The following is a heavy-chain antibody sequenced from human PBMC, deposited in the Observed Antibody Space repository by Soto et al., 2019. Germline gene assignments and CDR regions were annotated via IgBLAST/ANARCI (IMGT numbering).Heavy chain of an antibody. Sequence: SQTLSLTCAISGDSVSSNSAAWNWIRQSPSRGLEWLGRTYYGSKWYNDYAVSVKSRITINPDTSKNQFSLQLNSVTPEDTAVYYCARGSWMVATITYYYYGMDVWGQGTTVTVSS. V-gene: IGHV6-1*01. J-gene: IGHJ6*02. CDR1: GDSVSSNSAA. D-gene: IGHD5-12*01. CDR3: ARGSWMVATITYYYYGMDV. CDR2: TYYGSKWYN.